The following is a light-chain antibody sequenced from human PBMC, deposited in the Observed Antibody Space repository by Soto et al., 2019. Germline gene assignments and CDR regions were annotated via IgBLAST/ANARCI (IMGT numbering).Light chain of an antibody. V-gene: IGKV3-20*01. CDR2: DAS. J-gene: IGKJ2*01. Sequence: EIVLTQSPGTLSLSPGERATLSCRASQSVSSSYLAWYQQKPGQAPRLLIYDASSRATGIPDRFSGSAAGTDFTLTITRLEPEDFALYYCHQYGNSPQTFGQGTKLEIK. CDR1: QSVSSSY. CDR3: HQYGNSPQT.